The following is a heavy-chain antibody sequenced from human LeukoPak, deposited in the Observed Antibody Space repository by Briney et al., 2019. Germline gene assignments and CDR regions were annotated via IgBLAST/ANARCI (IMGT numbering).Heavy chain of an antibody. CDR3: ARDLYYYDSSGLHLDY. V-gene: IGHV1-18*01. CDR2: ISAYNGNT. D-gene: IGHD3-22*01. Sequence: ASVKVSCKASGYTFTSYGISWVRQAPGQGLEWMGWISAYNGNTNHAQKLQGRVTMTTDTSTSTAYMELRSLRSDDTAVYYCARDLYYYDSSGLHLDYWGQGTLVTVSS. J-gene: IGHJ4*02. CDR1: GYTFTSYG.